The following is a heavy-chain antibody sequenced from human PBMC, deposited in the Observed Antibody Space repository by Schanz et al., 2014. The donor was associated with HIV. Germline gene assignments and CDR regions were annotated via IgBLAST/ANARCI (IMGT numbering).Heavy chain of an antibody. J-gene: IGHJ5*02. CDR3: AREYYSRNWNWFDP. V-gene: IGHV3-23*01. CDR1: GFTFSMYA. D-gene: IGHD6-13*01. CDR2: ISVSGAST. Sequence: EVQLLESRGGLVQPGGSLRLSCAASGFTFSMYAMSWVRQAPGKGLEWVSAISVSGASTYYADSVKGRFTISRDDSKNTVYLQMTGLRAEDTAVYYCAREYYSRNWNWFDPWGQGTLVTVSS.